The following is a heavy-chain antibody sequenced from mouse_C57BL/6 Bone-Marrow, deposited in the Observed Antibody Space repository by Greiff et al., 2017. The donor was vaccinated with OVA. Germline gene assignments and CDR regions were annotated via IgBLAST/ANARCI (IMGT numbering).Heavy chain of an antibody. CDR1: GYTFTSYW. D-gene: IGHD4-1*01. CDR2: IHPNSGST. J-gene: IGHJ1*03. V-gene: IGHV1-64*01. CDR3: ERRAGTDGYVDG. Sequence: QVQLQQPGAELVKPGASVKLSCKASGYTFTSYWMHWVKQRPGQGLEWIGMIHPNSGSTNYNEKFKSKATLTADKSSSTAYMQLSSLTSEDSAVYDCERRAGTDGYVDGWGRGTTVTVTA.